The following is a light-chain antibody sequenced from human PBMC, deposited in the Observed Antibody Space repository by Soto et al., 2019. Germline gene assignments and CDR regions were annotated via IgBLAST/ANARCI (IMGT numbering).Light chain of an antibody. V-gene: IGKV2-28*01. CDR3: MQALQTPYT. J-gene: IGKJ2*01. Sequence: DIVMTQSPLSLPVSPGEPASISCSPSQSLLHSNGYKYLDWYLQKPGQSPQLLIYLGSNRASGVPDRFSGSGSGTDFTLKISRVEAEDVGVYYCMQALQTPYTFGQGTKLEIK. CDR1: QSLLHSNGYKY. CDR2: LGS.